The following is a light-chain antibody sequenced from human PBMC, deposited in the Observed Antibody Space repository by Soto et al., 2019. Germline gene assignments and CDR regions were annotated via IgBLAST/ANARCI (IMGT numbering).Light chain of an antibody. J-gene: IGKJ4*01. Sequence: DIVLTQSPDSLAVSLGERATINCKSSQGVLHTSYNKNYLAWYQQKPGHPPKVLIYWASTRESGVPDRFSGSGSGTDFTLTISDLQAEDEAVYYCQQSYSSPLTFGGGTKVEIK. V-gene: IGKV4-1*01. CDR1: QGVLHTSYNKNY. CDR2: WAS. CDR3: QQSYSSPLT.